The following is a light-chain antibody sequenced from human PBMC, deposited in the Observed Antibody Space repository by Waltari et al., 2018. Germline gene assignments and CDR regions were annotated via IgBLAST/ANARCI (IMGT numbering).Light chain of an antibody. V-gene: IGLV2-23*01. Sequence: QSALTQPAPVSGSPGQSITISCTGTSIDVGSYNLSSWYQQPPGKAPKLRMYEGSKRPSGVSNRFSGSKSGNTASLTISGLQAEDEADYYCCSYAGSSLVVFGGGTKLTVL. CDR3: CSYAGSSLVV. CDR1: SIDVGSYNL. CDR2: EGS. J-gene: IGLJ2*01.